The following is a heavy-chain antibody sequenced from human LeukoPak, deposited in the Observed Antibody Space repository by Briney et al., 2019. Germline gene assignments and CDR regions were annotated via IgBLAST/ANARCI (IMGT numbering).Heavy chain of an antibody. CDR1: GFTFSSYS. CDR2: ISSSSSYI. D-gene: IGHD3-22*01. V-gene: IGHV3-21*01. CDR3: ARVPYYYDSSGYGLAFDI. J-gene: IGHJ3*02. Sequence: GGSLRLSCAASGFTFSSYSMSWVRQAPGKGLEWVSSISSSSSYIYYADSVKGRFTISRDNAKNSLYLQMNSLRAEDTAVYYCARVPYYYDSSGYGLAFDIWGQGTMVTVSS.